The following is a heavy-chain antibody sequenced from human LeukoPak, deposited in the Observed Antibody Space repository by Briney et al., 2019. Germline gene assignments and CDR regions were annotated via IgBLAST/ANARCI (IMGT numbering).Heavy chain of an antibody. CDR1: GGSISSSSYY. CDR2: IYYSGST. V-gene: IGHV4-39*07. Sequence: PSETLSLTCTVSGGSISSSSYYWGWIRQPSGKGLEWIGSIYYSGSTYYNPSLKSRVTISVDKSKNQFSLILTSVTAADTAVYYCARNGYYSMDSWGQGTLVTVSS. CDR3: ARNGYYSMDS. J-gene: IGHJ4*02. D-gene: IGHD3-22*01.